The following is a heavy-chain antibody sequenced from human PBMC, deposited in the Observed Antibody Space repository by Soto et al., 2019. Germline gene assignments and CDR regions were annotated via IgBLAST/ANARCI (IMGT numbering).Heavy chain of an antibody. D-gene: IGHD6-19*01. Sequence: EVQLVESGGGLVQPGGSLRLSCAASGFTFSSYWMSWVRQAPGKGLEWVANIKEAGSEKYYVDSVKGRFTISRDNAMNSLDLQMNGLRAEDTAVYYCARGAVTQFWGQGTLVTVSS. V-gene: IGHV3-7*03. CDR1: GFTFSSYW. CDR2: IKEAGSEK. CDR3: ARGAVTQF. J-gene: IGHJ4*02.